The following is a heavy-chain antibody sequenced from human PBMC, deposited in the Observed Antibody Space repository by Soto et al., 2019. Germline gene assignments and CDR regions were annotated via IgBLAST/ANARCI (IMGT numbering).Heavy chain of an antibody. J-gene: IGHJ5*02. CDR3: ARTDWFDP. CDR2: IYHSGST. V-gene: IGHV4-30-2*01. CDR1: GGSISSGGYS. Sequence: SETLSLTCAVSGGSISSGGYSWSWIRQPPGKGLEWIGYIYHSGSTYYNPSLKSRVTISVDRSKNQFSLKLSSVTAEDTAVYYCARTDWFDPWGQGTLVTVSS.